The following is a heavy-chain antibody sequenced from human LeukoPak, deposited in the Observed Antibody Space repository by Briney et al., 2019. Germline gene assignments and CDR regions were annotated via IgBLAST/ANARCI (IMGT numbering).Heavy chain of an antibody. V-gene: IGHV4-38-2*01. CDR1: GYSISSGYY. Sequence: SETLSLTCAVSGYSISSGYYCGWIRQPPGKGLEWIGSIYHSGSTYYNPSLKSRVTISVDTSKNQFSLKLSSVTAADTAVYYCARRWDGKTFDYWGQGTLVTVSS. J-gene: IGHJ4*02. D-gene: IGHD1-26*01. CDR2: IYHSGST. CDR3: ARRWDGKTFDY.